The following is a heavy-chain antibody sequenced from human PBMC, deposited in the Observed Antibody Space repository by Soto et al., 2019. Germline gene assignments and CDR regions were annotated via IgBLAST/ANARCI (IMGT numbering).Heavy chain of an antibody. V-gene: IGHV3-23*01. CDR3: AKGRGQNWNFDS. D-gene: IGHD1-1*01. J-gene: IGHJ5*01. CDR2: ISGSGGTA. CDR1: GFTFSSYA. Sequence: EVQLLESGGGSVQPGGCLRLSCAASGFTFSSYAMHWVRRPPGKGLEWVSSISGSGGTAYYAASVTGRFSISRDSLVNTLYLQMNRLRAEDTAVYYCAKGRGQNWNFDSWGQGTLVTVSP.